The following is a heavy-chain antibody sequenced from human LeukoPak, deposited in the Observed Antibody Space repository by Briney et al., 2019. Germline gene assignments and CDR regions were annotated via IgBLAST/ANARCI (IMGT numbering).Heavy chain of an antibody. CDR3: ARGVVAAGTFDY. CDR2: IYYSGST. CDR1: GGSISSYH. J-gene: IGHJ4*02. V-gene: IGHV4-59*01. Sequence: SETLSLSCTVSGGSISSYHWSWIRQPPGKGLEWIGYIYYSGSTDYNPSLKSRVTISVDTSKNQFSLNLSSVTAADTAVYYCARGVVAAGTFDYWGQGTLVTVSS. D-gene: IGHD6-13*01.